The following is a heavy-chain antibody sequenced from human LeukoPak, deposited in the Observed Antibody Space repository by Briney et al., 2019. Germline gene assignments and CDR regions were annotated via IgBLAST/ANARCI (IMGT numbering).Heavy chain of an antibody. CDR2: ISAYNGNT. CDR1: GYTFTSYG. Sequence: ASVKVSCKASGYTFTSYGISWVRQAPGQGLEWMGWISAYNGNTNYAQELQGRVTMTTDTSTSTAYMELRSLRSDDTAVYYCARQVRTTEYFDYWGQGTLVTVSS. D-gene: IGHD1-7*01. J-gene: IGHJ4*02. CDR3: ARQVRTTEYFDY. V-gene: IGHV1-18*01.